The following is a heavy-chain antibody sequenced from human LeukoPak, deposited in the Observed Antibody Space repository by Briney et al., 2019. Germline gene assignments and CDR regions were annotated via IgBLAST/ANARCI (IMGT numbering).Heavy chain of an antibody. CDR1: GYSFTNYW. CDR3: ARRRDLYSGSYYPFDY. J-gene: IGHJ4*02. D-gene: IGHD1-26*01. V-gene: IGHV5-51*01. Sequence: GESLKISCRGSGYSFTNYWIGWVRQMPGKGLKWMGIIYPGDSDARYSPSFQGQVTISADKSISTAYLQWSSLKASDTAMYYCARRRDLYSGSYYPFDYWGQGTLVTVSS. CDR2: IYPGDSDA.